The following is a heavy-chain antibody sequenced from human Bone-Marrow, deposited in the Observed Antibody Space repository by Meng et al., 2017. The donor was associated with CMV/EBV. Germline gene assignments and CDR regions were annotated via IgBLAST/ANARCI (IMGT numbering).Heavy chain of an antibody. CDR2: INPNSGGT. V-gene: IGHV1-2*02. CDR1: GYTFTGYY. CDR3: ARERARGATRRDFDY. J-gene: IGHJ4*02. Sequence: ASVKVSCKASGYTFTGYYMHWVRQAPGQGLEWMGWINPNSGGTNYAQKFQGRFTMTRDTSISTAYMELSRLDDTAVYYCARERARGATRRDFDYWGQGTLVTVSS. D-gene: IGHD1-26*01.